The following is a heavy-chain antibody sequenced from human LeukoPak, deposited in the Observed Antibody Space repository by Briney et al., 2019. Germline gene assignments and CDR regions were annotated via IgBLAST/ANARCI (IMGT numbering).Heavy chain of an antibody. J-gene: IGHJ4*02. CDR3: ARGAPGGNDYGDY. V-gene: IGHV4-59*01. CDR2: ICYSGSN. Sequence: PSETLSLTCTVSGDSIRSYCWSWIRQPPGKGLDWIGSICYSGSNNYNPSLKSRVTISIDTSKNQFSLKLSSVTAADTAVYYCARGAPGGNDYGDYWGQGTLVTVSS. CDR1: GDSIRSYC.